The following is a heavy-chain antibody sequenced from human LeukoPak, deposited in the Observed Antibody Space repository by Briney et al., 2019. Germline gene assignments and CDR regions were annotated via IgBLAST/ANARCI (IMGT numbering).Heavy chain of an antibody. CDR2: IYYSGST. D-gene: IGHD2-2*01. Sequence: SETLSLTCTVSGGSIRSSYYYWSWIRQPPGKGLEWIGYIYYSGSTNYNPSLKSRVTISVDTSKNQFSLKLSSVTAADTAVYYCARDSCSSTSCYSPSFDPWGLGTLVTVSS. CDR1: GGSIRSSYYY. V-gene: IGHV4-61*01. J-gene: IGHJ5*02. CDR3: ARDSCSSTSCYSPSFDP.